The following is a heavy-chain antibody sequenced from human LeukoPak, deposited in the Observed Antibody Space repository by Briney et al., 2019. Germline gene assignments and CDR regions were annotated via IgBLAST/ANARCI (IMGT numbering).Heavy chain of an antibody. CDR1: GGSISSYY. Sequence: PSETLSLTCTVSGGSISSYYWSWIRQPAGKGLEWIGRIYTSGSTNYNPSLKSRVTMSVDTSKNQFSLKLSSVTAADTAVYYCARDIIRAPYDFTYYYYYMDVWGTGTTVTVSS. J-gene: IGHJ6*03. CDR2: IYTSGST. CDR3: ARDIIRAPYDFTYYYYYMDV. V-gene: IGHV4-4*07. D-gene: IGHD3-3*01.